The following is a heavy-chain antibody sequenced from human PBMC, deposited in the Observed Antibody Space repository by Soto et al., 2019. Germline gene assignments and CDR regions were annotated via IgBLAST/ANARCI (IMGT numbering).Heavy chain of an antibody. CDR1: GYAFTSYD. D-gene: IGHD6-13*01. J-gene: IGHJ3*02. CDR2: MNPNSGNT. CDR3: ARAREQQLDDAFDI. V-gene: IGHV1-8*01. Sequence: ASVKVSCKASGYAFTSYDSNWVRQATGQGLEWMGWMNPNSGNTGYAQKFQGRVTMTRNTSISTAYMELSSLRSEDTAVYYCARAREQQLDDAFDIWGQGTMVTVSS.